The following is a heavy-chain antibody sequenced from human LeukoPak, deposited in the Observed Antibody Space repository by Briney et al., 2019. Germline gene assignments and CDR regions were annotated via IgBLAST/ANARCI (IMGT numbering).Heavy chain of an antibody. D-gene: IGHD7-27*01. V-gene: IGHV3-48*01. J-gene: IGHJ4*02. CDR1: GFTFSNYP. Sequence: GGSPRLSCAASGFTFSNYPMNWVRQAPGKGLEWISNIRTSDEAHAGFTADSVKGRFTISRDDAKNSLYLQMNSLSAEDTAVYYCATDSIWAFDCWGQGILVTVS. CDR3: ATDSIWAFDC. CDR2: IRTSDEAHAG.